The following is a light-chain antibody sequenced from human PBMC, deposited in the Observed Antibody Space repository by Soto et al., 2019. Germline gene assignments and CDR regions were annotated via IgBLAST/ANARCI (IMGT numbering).Light chain of an antibody. CDR2: DVI. J-gene: IGLJ1*01. Sequence: QAVVTQPRSVSGSPGQSVTLSCTGTSSDVGGYNYVSWYQQHPGKAPKLMIYDVITRPSGVPDRFSGSKSGNTASLTISGLQAEDEADYYCCSYAGSYTFVFATGTKLTVL. CDR1: SSDVGGYNY. CDR3: CSYAGSYTFV. V-gene: IGLV2-11*01.